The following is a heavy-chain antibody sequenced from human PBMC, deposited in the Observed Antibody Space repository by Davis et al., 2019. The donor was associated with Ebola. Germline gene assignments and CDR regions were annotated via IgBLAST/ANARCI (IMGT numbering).Heavy chain of an antibody. D-gene: IGHD1-26*01. Sequence: SETLSLTCAVSGGSISSSNWWSWVRQPPGKGLEWIGEIYHSGSTNYNPSLKSRVTISVDKSKNQFSLKLSSVTAADTAVYYCARWFRGRQLRYYYYYGMDVWGQGTTVTVSS. J-gene: IGHJ6*02. V-gene: IGHV4-4*02. CDR3: ARWFRGRQLRYYYYYGMDV. CDR1: GGSISSSNW. CDR2: IYHSGST.